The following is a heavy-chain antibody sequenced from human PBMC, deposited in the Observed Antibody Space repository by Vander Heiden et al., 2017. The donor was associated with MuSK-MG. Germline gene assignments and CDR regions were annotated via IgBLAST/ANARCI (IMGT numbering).Heavy chain of an antibody. CDR1: FSSYG. Sequence: QVQLVESGGGVVQPGRSLRLTFSSYGMHWVRQAPGKGLEWVAVISYEGSNKYYADSVKGRFTISRDNSKNTLYLQMNSLRAEDTAVYYCAKEALWFGEFNHPTGSGMDVWGQGTTVTVSS. D-gene: IGHD3-10*01. J-gene: IGHJ6*02. CDR3: AKEALWFGEFNHPTGSGMDV. V-gene: IGHV3-30*18. CDR2: ISYEGSNK.